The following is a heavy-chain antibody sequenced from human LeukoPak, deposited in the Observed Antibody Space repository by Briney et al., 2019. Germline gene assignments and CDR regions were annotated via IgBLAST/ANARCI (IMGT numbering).Heavy chain of an antibody. CDR2: IYWNDDK. CDR1: GFSLSTSGVG. CDR3: AHRYCSGGSCLDAFDI. J-gene: IGHJ3*02. Sequence: SGPTLVNPTQTLTLTCTFSGFSLSTSGVGVGWIRQPPGKALEWLALIYWNDDKRYSPSLKSRLTTTKDTSKNQVVLTMTNMDPVDTATYYCAHRYCSGGSCLDAFDIWGQGTMVTVSS. D-gene: IGHD2-15*01. V-gene: IGHV2-5*01.